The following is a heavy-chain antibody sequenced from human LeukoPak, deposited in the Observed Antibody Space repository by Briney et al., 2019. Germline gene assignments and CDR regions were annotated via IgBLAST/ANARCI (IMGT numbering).Heavy chain of an antibody. D-gene: IGHD2-8*01. J-gene: IGHJ4*02. CDR3: ATLDWCHKYLVACCSSEF. V-gene: IGHV3-30*01. Sequence: GGSLRLSCAAAGFDFNSYALHWVRQAPGKGLESVAVISVNGRDKYYANSVKGRFSISRDNSKNTFSLQMNSLRVEDSASYYCATLDWCHKYLVACCSSEFWGQGTLVSVSS. CDR2: ISVNGRDK. CDR1: GFDFNSYA.